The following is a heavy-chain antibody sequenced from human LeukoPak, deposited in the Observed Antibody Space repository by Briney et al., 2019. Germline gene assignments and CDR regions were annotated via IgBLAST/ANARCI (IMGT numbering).Heavy chain of an antibody. CDR2: ISGSGGST. Sequence: GGSLRLSCAASGFTFDDYAMSWVRQAPGKGLEWVSAISGSGGSTYYADSVKGRFTISRDNSKNTLYLQMNSLRAEDTAVYYCAEAVHSSSWYYLDYWGQGTLATVSS. J-gene: IGHJ4*02. CDR1: GFTFDDYA. D-gene: IGHD6-13*01. CDR3: AEAVHSSSWYYLDY. V-gene: IGHV3-23*01.